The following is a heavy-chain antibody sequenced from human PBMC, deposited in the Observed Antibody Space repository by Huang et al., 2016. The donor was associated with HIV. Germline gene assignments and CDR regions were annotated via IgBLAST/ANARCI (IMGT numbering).Heavy chain of an antibody. J-gene: IGHJ4*02. CDR1: GYSFTHFW. Sequence: EVQLVQSGAEVKKPGESLKISCNASGYSFTHFWIGGGRQLPGKGRELMGIINPGDSDTRYSPSFQGQVTISADKSIDTAYLQWSSLKASDTAIYYCAKQGYTWSFDYWGQGTLVSVSS. V-gene: IGHV5-51*01. D-gene: IGHD5-12*01. CDR2: INPGDSDT. CDR3: AKQGYTWSFDY.